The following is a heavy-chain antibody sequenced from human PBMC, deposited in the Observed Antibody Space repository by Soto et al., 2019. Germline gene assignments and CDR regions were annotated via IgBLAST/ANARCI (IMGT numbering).Heavy chain of an antibody. CDR2: IYYSGST. Sequence: SETLSLTCTVSGGSISSSSYFWAWIRRPPGKGLEWIGNIYYSGSTYYNPSLKSRVTISVDTSKNQFSLKLSSVTAADTAVYYCARVLRDYPFYYYYMDVWGTGTTVTVSS. V-gene: IGHV4-39*01. CDR1: GGSISSSSYF. D-gene: IGHD3-10*01. CDR3: ARVLRDYPFYYYYMDV. J-gene: IGHJ6*03.